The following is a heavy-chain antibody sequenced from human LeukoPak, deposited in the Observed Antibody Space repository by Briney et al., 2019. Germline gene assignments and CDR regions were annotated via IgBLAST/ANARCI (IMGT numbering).Heavy chain of an antibody. Sequence: GGSLRLSCAASGFTFSNYAMNWVRQAPGKGLEWVLTISINGGNTYYADSVKGRFTISRANSKNTLYLQMNSLRADDTAIYYCAKGRGSYYRSYLDYWGQGTLVTVSS. D-gene: IGHD1-26*01. V-gene: IGHV3-23*01. CDR1: GFTFSNYA. CDR2: ISINGGNT. CDR3: AKGRGSYYRSYLDY. J-gene: IGHJ4*02.